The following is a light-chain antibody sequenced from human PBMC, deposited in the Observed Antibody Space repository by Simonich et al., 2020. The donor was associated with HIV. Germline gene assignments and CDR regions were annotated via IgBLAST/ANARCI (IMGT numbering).Light chain of an antibody. J-gene: IGKJ4*01. V-gene: IGKV3-15*01. Sequence: EIVMTQSPATLSVSPGERATLSCRASQSVSSNLAWYPQKPGQAPRLLIYGASTRATGIPARFSGSGSGTEFTLTISSMQSEDFAVYYCEQYNNWPLFGGGTKVEIK. CDR1: QSVSSN. CDR2: GAS. CDR3: EQYNNWPL.